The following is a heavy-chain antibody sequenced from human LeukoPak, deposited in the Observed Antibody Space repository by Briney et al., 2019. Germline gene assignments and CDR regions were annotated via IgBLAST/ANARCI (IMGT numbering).Heavy chain of an antibody. CDR1: GVTFSSFW. V-gene: IGHV3-7*04. D-gene: IGHD1-26*01. Sequence: PGGSLRLSCAASGVTFSSFWMSWVRQAPGEGLEWVALIKQDGTEKYYVDSVKGRFTITRDNAKNSLYLQMSSRRAEDTAVYYCARGVGATHFDYWGQGALVTVSS. J-gene: IGHJ4*02. CDR2: IKQDGTEK. CDR3: ARGVGATHFDY.